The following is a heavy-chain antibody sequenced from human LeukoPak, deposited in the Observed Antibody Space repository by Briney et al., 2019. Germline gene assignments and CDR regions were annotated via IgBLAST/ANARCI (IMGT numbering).Heavy chain of an antibody. CDR3: ARGRYDFWSGYYRSAEGLDY. V-gene: IGHV4-61*08. Sequence: SETLSLTCTVSGGSISSGGYYWSWIRQPPGKGLEWIGYIYYSGSTNYDPSLKSRVTISVDTSKNQFSLKLSSVTTADTAVYYCARGRYDFWSGYYRSAEGLDYWGQGTLVTVSS. J-gene: IGHJ4*02. D-gene: IGHD3-3*01. CDR1: GGSISSGGYY. CDR2: IYYSGST.